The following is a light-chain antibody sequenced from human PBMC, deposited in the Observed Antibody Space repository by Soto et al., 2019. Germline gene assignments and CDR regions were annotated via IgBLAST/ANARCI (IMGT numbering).Light chain of an antibody. CDR1: QGISRY. CDR3: QQVDSYPRT. J-gene: IGKJ2*02. V-gene: IGKV1-9*01. Sequence: IQLTQSPSSLSASVGDRVTIACRASQGISRYLAWYQQKPGKAPRLLIHSASTLHSGVPSRFSGSGSGTDFTLTISSLQSEDFATYYCQQVDSYPRTCGQGTNLEIK. CDR2: SAS.